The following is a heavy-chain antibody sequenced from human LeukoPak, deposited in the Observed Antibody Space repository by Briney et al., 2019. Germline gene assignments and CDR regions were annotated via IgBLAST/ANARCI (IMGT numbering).Heavy chain of an antibody. J-gene: IGHJ4*02. CDR1: GYSISSGYY. CDR3: ARDNIVVVAATKAYYFGY. CDR2: IYHSGST. Sequence: SETLSLTCTVSGYSISSGYYWGWIRQPPGKGLEWIGSIYHSGSTYYNPSLKSRVTISVDTSKNQFSLKLSSVTAADTAVYYCARDNIVVVAATKAYYFGYWGQGTLVTVSS. D-gene: IGHD2-15*01. V-gene: IGHV4-38-2*02.